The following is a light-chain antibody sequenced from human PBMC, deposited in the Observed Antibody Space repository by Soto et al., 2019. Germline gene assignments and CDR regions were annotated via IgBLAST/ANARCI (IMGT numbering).Light chain of an antibody. Sequence: QSVLTQPASVSGSPGQSITISCTGTSSDVGGYNYVSWYQQHPGKAPKLMIYDVSNRPSGVSNRLSGSKSGNTASLTISGLQAEDEADYYCSSYTSSSTLDVFGTGTKVT. CDR1: SSDVGGYNY. V-gene: IGLV2-14*01. CDR3: SSYTSSSTLDV. J-gene: IGLJ1*01. CDR2: DVS.